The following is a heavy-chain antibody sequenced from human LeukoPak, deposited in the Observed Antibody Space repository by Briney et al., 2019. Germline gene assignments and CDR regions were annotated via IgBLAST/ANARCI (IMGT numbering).Heavy chain of an antibody. Sequence: GGSLRLSCAASGFSFSTYIMNWVRQAPGKGLEWVSAIRGAGDGTMYANSVKGRFPISRDNSKNTLYLQMDSLRSDDTAIYYCAKYHPDWGSSFEYWGQGTLVTVSS. D-gene: IGHD2-21*01. CDR1: GFSFSTYI. CDR3: AKYHPDWGSSFEY. CDR2: IRGAGDGT. V-gene: IGHV3-23*01. J-gene: IGHJ4*02.